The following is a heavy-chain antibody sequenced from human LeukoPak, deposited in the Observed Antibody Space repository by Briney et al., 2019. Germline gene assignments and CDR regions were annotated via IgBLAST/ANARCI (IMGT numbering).Heavy chain of an antibody. D-gene: IGHD3-9*01. V-gene: IGHV1-69*13. J-gene: IGHJ4*02. CDR3: ARARTRYYDILTGYPYYFDY. CDR1: GGTFSSYA. CDR2: IIPIFGTA. Sequence: GASVKVSCKASGGTFSSYAISWVRQAPGQGLEWMGGIIPIFGTANYAQKFQGRVTITAHESPSTAYMELSSLRSEDTAVYYCARARTRYYDILTGYPYYFDYWGQGTLVTVSS.